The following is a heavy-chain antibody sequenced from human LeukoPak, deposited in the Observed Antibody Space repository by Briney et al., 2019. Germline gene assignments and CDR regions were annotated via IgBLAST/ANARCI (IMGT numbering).Heavy chain of an antibody. CDR3: ARADDITIFGVVEGTFDY. CDR1: GYTFTGYY. CDR2: INPNSGGT. D-gene: IGHD3-3*01. V-gene: IGHV1-2*02. Sequence: GASVKVSCKASGYTFTGYYMHWVRQAPGQGLEGRGRINPNSGGTNYAQKFQGRVNMTRDTSINTAYMELSRLRSDDTAVYYCARADDITIFGVVEGTFDYWGQGTLVTVSS. J-gene: IGHJ4*02.